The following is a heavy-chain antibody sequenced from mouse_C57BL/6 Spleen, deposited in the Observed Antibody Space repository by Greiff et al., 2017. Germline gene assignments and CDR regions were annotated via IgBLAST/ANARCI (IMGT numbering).Heavy chain of an antibody. D-gene: IGHD2-2*01. Sequence: VQLKESGGGLVKPGGSLKLSCAASGSTFSSYAMSWVRQTPEKRLEWVATISDGGSYTYYPDNVKGRFTISRDNAKNNLYLQMSHLKSEDTAMYYCARGGYDKGAWFAYWGQGTLVTVSA. CDR2: ISDGGSYT. J-gene: IGHJ3*01. V-gene: IGHV5-4*01. CDR1: GSTFSSYA. CDR3: ARGGYDKGAWFAY.